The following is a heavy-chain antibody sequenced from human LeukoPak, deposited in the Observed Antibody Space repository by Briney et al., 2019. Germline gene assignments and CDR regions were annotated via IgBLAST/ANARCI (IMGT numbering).Heavy chain of an antibody. Sequence: ASVKVSCKASGYTFTSYGISWVRQAPGQGLEWMGGIIPIFGTANYAQKFQGRVTITADKSTSTAYMELSSLRSEDTAVYYCALGYSYGYFYYYYMDVWGKGTTVTVSS. CDR2: IIPIFGTA. CDR3: ALGYSYGYFYYYYMDV. V-gene: IGHV1-69*06. J-gene: IGHJ6*03. CDR1: GYTFTSYG. D-gene: IGHD5-18*01.